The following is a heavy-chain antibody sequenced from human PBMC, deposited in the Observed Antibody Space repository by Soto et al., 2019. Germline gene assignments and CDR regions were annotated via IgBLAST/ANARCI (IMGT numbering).Heavy chain of an antibody. V-gene: IGHV4-59*01. D-gene: IGHD6-19*01. J-gene: IGHJ6*02. Sequence: PSETLSLTCTVSGGSISSYYWSWIRQPPGKGLEWIGYIYYSGSTNYNPSLKSRVTISVDTSKNQFSLKLSSVTAADTAVYYCARIVLGGRGSGWYYGMDVWGQGTTVTVSS. CDR2: IYYSGST. CDR1: GGSISSYY. CDR3: ARIVLGGRGSGWYYGMDV.